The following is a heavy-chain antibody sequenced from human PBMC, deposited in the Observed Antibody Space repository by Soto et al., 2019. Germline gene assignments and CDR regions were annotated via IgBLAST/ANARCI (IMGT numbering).Heavy chain of an antibody. D-gene: IGHD6-19*01. J-gene: IGHJ4*02. Sequence: QVQLVQSGAEVKKPGSSVKVSCKASGGTFSSYAISWVRQAPGQGLEWMGGIIPIFGTANYAQKFQGRVTXXAXEXXSTAYMELSSRRSEDTAVYYCARGLRYSSGWELDYWGQGTLVTVSS. CDR3: ARGLRYSSGWELDY. CDR2: IIPIFGTA. CDR1: GGTFSSYA. V-gene: IGHV1-69*12.